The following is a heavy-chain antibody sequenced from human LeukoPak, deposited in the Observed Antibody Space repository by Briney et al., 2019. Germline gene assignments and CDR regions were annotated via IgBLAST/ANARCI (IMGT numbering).Heavy chain of an antibody. D-gene: IGHD4-11*01. CDR1: GGSISSGSYY. V-gene: IGHV4-61*02. Sequence: SQTLSLTCTVSGGSISSGSYYWSWIRQPAGKGLEWIGRIYTSGSTNYNPSLKSRVTISVDTSKNQFSLKLSSVTAADTAVYYCARGVTMDVWGKGTMVTVSS. CDR2: IYTSGST. CDR3: ARGVTMDV. J-gene: IGHJ6*03.